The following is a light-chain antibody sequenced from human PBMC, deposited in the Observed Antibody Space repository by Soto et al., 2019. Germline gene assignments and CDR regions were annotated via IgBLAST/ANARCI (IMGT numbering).Light chain of an antibody. CDR1: SSDVGGYNY. CDR3: CSYTTSNTRQIV. CDR2: DVS. J-gene: IGLJ1*01. V-gene: IGLV2-14*01. Sequence: QSVLNQPASGSGSARQSVSITCTGTSSDVGGYNYVSWYQQHPGKAPKFMIYDVSNRPSGVSNRFSGSKSGNTASLTISGLQAEDEADYYCCSYTTSNTRQIVFGTGTKVTVL.